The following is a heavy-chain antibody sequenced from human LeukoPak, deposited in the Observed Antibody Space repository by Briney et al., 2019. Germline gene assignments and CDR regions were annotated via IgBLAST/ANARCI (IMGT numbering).Heavy chain of an antibody. J-gene: IGHJ4*02. CDR3: ARDSTIVGATEEGFDY. V-gene: IGHV3-21*01. CDR1: GLTFSDYY. Sequence: PGGSLRLSCAASGLTFSDYYMSWVRQAPGKGLEWVSSISSSSSYIYYADSVKGRFTISRDNAKNSLYLQMNSLRAEDTAVYYCARDSTIVGATEEGFDYWGQGTLVTVSS. CDR2: ISSSSSYI. D-gene: IGHD1-26*01.